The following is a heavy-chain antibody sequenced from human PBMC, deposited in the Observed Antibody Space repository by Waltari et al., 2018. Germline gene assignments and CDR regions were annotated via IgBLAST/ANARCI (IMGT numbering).Heavy chain of an antibody. Sequence: QVQLQASGPGLVKPSETLSLTCPVSVGSISSYSWSWIRQPAGKGLEWIGRIYTSGSTNYNPSLKSRVTMSVDTSKNQFSLKLSSVTAADTAVYYCAYERWLQSLGNFDYWGQGTLVTVSS. CDR1: VGSISSYS. V-gene: IGHV4-4*07. CDR2: IYTSGST. D-gene: IGHD5-12*01. J-gene: IGHJ4*02. CDR3: AYERWLQSLGNFDY.